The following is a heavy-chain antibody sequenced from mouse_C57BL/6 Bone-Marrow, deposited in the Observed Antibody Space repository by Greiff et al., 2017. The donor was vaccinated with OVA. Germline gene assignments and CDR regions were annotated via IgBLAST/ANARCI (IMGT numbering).Heavy chain of an antibody. V-gene: IGHV14-4*01. J-gene: IGHJ2*01. D-gene: IGHD1-1*01. CDR1: GFTITDDY. CDR2: IYPGSGDA. Sequence: VQLQQSGAELVRPGASVKMSCTASGFTITDDYMHWVKQRPEQGLEWIGGIYPGSGDAEYASKFPGQATITADTASNTVYRQLSSQTAEDTGVYNSTYYGTLDYWGQGTTLTVSS. CDR3: TYYGTLDY.